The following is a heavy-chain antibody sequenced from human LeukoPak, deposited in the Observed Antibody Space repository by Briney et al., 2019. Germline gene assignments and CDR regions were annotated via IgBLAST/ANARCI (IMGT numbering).Heavy chain of an antibody. D-gene: IGHD3-3*01. CDR1: GFSLSSSGMR. Sequence: VSGPALVKPTQTLTLTCTFSGFSLSSSGMRVSWIRQPPGKALEWLARIDWDDDKFYSTSLKTRLTISKDTSKNQVVLTMTNLDPVDTATYYCARSSTIFGVVTFDYWGQGTLVTVSS. J-gene: IGHJ4*02. CDR3: ARSSTIFGVVTFDY. CDR2: IDWDDDK. V-gene: IGHV2-70*04.